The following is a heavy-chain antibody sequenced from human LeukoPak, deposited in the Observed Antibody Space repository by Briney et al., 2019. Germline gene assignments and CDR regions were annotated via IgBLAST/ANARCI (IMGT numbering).Heavy chain of an antibody. Sequence: GGYLRLSCAASGFTFSSYSMNWVRQAPGKGLEWVSYISSSSGTIYYADSVKGRFTISRDNAKNSLYLQMNSLRAEDTAVYYCARGRYYDFWSGYPGGSRAFDYWGQGTLVTVSS. V-gene: IGHV3-48*04. CDR2: ISSSSGTI. D-gene: IGHD3-3*01. CDR1: GFTFSSYS. CDR3: ARGRYYDFWSGYPGGSRAFDY. J-gene: IGHJ4*02.